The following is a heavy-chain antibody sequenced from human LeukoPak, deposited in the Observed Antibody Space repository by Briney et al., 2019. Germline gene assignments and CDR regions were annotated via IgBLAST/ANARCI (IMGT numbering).Heavy chain of an antibody. CDR3: AREYYSLSGRNWFDP. CDR1: GGSISDYY. Sequence: SETLSLTCTVSGGSISDYYWIWIRQPPGKGLEWVGHISNKGKTNYSPSPNSRVTISVDKSRNQFSLNLSSVTAADTAVYYCAREYYSLSGRNWFDPWGQGTLVTVSS. J-gene: IGHJ5*02. V-gene: IGHV4-59*01. D-gene: IGHD3-10*01. CDR2: ISNKGKT.